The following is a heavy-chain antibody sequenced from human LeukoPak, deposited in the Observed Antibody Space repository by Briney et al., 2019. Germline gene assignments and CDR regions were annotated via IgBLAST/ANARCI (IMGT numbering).Heavy chain of an antibody. CDR2: ISYDGSNK. CDR1: GFTFSSYG. CDR3: AKDQDRGDYGFDY. D-gene: IGHD4-17*01. Sequence: PGRSLRLSCAASGFTFSSYGMHWVRQAPGKGLEWGAVISYDGSNKYYADSVKGRFTISRDNSKNTLYLQMNSLRAEDTAVYYCAKDQDRGDYGFDYWGQGTLVTVSS. V-gene: IGHV3-30*18. J-gene: IGHJ4*02.